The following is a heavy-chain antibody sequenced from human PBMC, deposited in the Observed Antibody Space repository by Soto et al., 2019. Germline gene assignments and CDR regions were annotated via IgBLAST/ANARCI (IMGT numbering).Heavy chain of an antibody. V-gene: IGHV4-34*01. Sequence: PSETLSLTCAVYGGSFSGYYWSWIRQPPGKGLEWIGEINHSGSTNYNPSLKSRVTISVDTSKNQFSLKLSSVTAADTAVYYCSSCFTMVRGVKVDYWGQGTLVTVSS. CDR3: SSCFTMVRGVKVDY. D-gene: IGHD3-10*01. CDR1: GGSFSGYY. CDR2: INHSGST. J-gene: IGHJ4*02.